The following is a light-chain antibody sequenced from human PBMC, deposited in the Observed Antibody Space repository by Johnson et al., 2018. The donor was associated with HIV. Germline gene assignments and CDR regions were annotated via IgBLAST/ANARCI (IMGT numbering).Light chain of an antibody. J-gene: IGLJ1*01. Sequence: QPVLTQPPSVSAAPGQKVTISCSGSSSNIGNNYVSWYQQLPGTAPKLLIYENTKRPSGIPDRFSGSKSGPSATLGIPGLQPGDEADYYCGIWDSRLSAFVFGTGTKVTVL. CDR3: GIWDSRLSAFV. CDR2: ENT. CDR1: SSNIGNNY. V-gene: IGLV1-51*02.